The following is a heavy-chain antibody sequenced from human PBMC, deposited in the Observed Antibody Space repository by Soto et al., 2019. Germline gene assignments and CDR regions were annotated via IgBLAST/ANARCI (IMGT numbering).Heavy chain of an antibody. J-gene: IGHJ4*02. CDR2: ISSSGSTI. CDR1: GFTFSDYY. CDR3: ARDRVAAALFSDY. V-gene: IGHV3-11*01. D-gene: IGHD6-13*01. Sequence: GGSLRLSCAASGFTFSDYYMSWIRQAPGKGLEWVSYISSSGSTIYYADSVKGRFTISRDNAKNSLYLQMNSLRAEDTAVYYCARDRVAAALFSDYWGQGTLVTVSS.